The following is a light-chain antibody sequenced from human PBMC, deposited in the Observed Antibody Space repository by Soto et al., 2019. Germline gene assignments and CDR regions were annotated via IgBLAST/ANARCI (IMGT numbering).Light chain of an antibody. CDR2: DAS. J-gene: IGKJ2*01. CDR1: QSISYY. V-gene: IGKV3-11*01. Sequence: EIVLTQSPATLSLSPGERATLSCRASQSISYYLAWYQQKPGQAPRLLIYDASNRATGIPARFSGSGSGTDFTLTISSLEPEDFATYYCQQSYSTPPGTFGQGTKLEIK. CDR3: QQSYSTPPGT.